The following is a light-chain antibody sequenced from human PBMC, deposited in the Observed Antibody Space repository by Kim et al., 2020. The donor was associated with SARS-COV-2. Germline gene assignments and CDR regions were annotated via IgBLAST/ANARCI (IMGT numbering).Light chain of an antibody. CDR1: QGISNY. CDR2: AAS. J-gene: IGKJ4*01. V-gene: IGKV1-27*01. CDR3: QKYNSAPLT. Sequence: ASVGDRVTITCRASQGISNYLAWYQQKPGKVPALLIYAASTLRSGVPSRFSGSGSGTDFTLTISSLQPEDVATYYCQKYNSAPLTFGGGAKVDIK.